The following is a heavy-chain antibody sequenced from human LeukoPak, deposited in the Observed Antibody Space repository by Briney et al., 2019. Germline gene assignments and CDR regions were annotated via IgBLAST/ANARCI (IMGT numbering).Heavy chain of an antibody. D-gene: IGHD6-6*01. CDR1: GFTFSSYS. CDR2: ISSSSSYI. CDR3: ARYGSSVYYYMDV. Sequence: GGSLRLSCAASGFTFSSYSMNWVRQAPGKGLEWVSSISSSSSYIYYADSVKGRFTISRDNAKNSLYLQMNSLRAEDTAVYYCARYGSSVYYYMDVWGKGTTVTVSS. J-gene: IGHJ6*03. V-gene: IGHV3-21*01.